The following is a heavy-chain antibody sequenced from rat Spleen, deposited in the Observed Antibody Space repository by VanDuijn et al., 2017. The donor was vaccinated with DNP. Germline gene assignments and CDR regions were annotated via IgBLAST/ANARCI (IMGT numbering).Heavy chain of an antibody. J-gene: IGHJ2*01. D-gene: IGHD1-11*01. CDR1: GFSLTSYH. CDR2: IQSGGRT. CDR3: ARSEGAAYFDY. Sequence: QVQLKESEPDLVQPSQTLSLTCTVSGFSLTSYHVHWVRQPPGKGLEWMGRIQSGGRTDYNSAVKTRLSISRDHSKSQVLLKMNSLQTEETSIYFCARSEGAAYFDYWGQGVMVTVSS. V-gene: IGHV2-27*01.